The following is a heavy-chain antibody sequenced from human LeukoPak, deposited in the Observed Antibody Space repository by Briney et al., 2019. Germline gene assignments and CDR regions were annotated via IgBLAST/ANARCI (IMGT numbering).Heavy chain of an antibody. V-gene: IGHV3-73*01. CDR3: TRSGIAAAGSGFDY. J-gene: IGHJ4*02. CDR2: IRSKANSYAT. Sequence: PGGSLKLSCAASGFTFSGSAMHWVRQASGKGLEWVGRIRSKANSYATAYAASVKGRFTISRDDSKNTAYLQMNSLKTEDTAVYYCTRSGIAAAGSGFDYWGQGTLVTVSS. CDR1: GFTFSGSA. D-gene: IGHD6-13*01.